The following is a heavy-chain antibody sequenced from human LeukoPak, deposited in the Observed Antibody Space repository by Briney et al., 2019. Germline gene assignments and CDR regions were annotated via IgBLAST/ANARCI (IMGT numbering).Heavy chain of an antibody. CDR3: ARDPLQYGGEGNWFDP. CDR1: GFTFSDYY. D-gene: IGHD4-23*01. J-gene: IGHJ5*02. V-gene: IGHV3-30-3*01. Sequence: GGSLRLSCAASGFTFSDYYMSWIRQAPGKGLEWVAVISYDGSNKYYADSVKGRFTISRDNSKNTLYLQMNSLRAEDTAVYYCARDPLQYGGEGNWFDPWGQGTLVTVSS. CDR2: ISYDGSNK.